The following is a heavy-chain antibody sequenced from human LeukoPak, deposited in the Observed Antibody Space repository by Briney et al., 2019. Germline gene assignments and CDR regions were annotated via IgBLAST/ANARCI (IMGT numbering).Heavy chain of an antibody. J-gene: IGHJ4*02. V-gene: IGHV4-39*01. D-gene: IGHD1-1*01. CDR3: ARGNSLAAYDY. Sequence: PSETLSLTCTVSGGSVSRTSNYWGWIRQPPGKGLECIGSIYYTGSTFYNPSLKSRVTISVDASKNQFSLRLSSVTAADTAVYYCARGNSLAAYDYWGQGTLVTVSS. CDR2: IYYTGST. CDR1: GGSVSRTSNY.